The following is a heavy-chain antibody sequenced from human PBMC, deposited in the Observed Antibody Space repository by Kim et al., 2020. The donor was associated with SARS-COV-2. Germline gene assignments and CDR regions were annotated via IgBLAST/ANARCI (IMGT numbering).Heavy chain of an antibody. V-gene: IGHV4-34*01. Sequence: SETLSLTCAVYGGSFSGYYWSWIRQPPGKGLEWIGEINHSGSTNYNPSLKSRVTISVDTSKNQFSLKLSSVTAADTAVYYCARTGVKYQLRQFLSSSSWYGTNWFDPWGQGTLVTVSS. CDR1: GGSFSGYY. CDR3: ARTGVKYQLRQFLSSSSWYGTNWFDP. J-gene: IGHJ5*02. CDR2: INHSGST. D-gene: IGHD6-13*01.